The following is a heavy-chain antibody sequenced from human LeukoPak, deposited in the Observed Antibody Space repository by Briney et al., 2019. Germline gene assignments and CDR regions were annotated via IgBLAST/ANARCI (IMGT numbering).Heavy chain of an antibody. Sequence: ASVKVSCKASGYTFTSYGISWVRQAPGQGLEWMGWISAYNGNTNYAQKLQGRVTMTTDTSTSTAYMELRSLRSDDTAVYYCARDEGYCSSTSCSPKAVGAFDIWGQGTMVTVSS. CDR3: ARDEGYCSSTSCSPKAVGAFDI. J-gene: IGHJ3*02. D-gene: IGHD2-2*01. V-gene: IGHV1-18*01. CDR1: GYTFTSYG. CDR2: ISAYNGNT.